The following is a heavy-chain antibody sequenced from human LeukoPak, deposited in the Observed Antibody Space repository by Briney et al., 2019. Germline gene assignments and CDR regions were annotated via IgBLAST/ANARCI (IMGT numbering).Heavy chain of an antibody. CDR1: GGSISSSSYY. D-gene: IGHD3-10*01. J-gene: IGHJ4*02. CDR3: ARGGFGIKLFDY. CDR2: IYYSGST. Sequence: PSETLSLTCTVSGGSISSSSYYWGWIRQPPGKGLEWIGSIYYSGSTYYNPSLKSRVTISVDTSKNQFSLKLSSVTAADTAVYYCARGGFGIKLFDYWGQGTLVTVSS. V-gene: IGHV4-39*01.